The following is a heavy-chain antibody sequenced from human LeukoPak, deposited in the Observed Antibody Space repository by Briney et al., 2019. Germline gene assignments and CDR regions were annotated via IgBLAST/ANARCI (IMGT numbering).Heavy chain of an antibody. CDR2: IYYSGST. Sequence: PSETLSLTCIVSGGSISSYYWSWIRQPPGKGLEWIGYIYYSGSTNYNPSLKSRVTISVDTSKNQFSLKLSSVTAADTAVYYCARGGGFWSGLDIWGQGTMVTVSS. V-gene: IGHV4-59*01. D-gene: IGHD3-3*01. J-gene: IGHJ3*02. CDR3: ARGGGFWSGLDI. CDR1: GGSISSYY.